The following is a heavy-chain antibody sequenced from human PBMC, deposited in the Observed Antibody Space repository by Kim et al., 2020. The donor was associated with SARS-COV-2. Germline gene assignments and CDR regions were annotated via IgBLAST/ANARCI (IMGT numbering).Heavy chain of an antibody. CDR1: GGSFSGYY. J-gene: IGHJ4*02. CDR2: INHSGST. Sequence: SETLSLTCAVYGGSFSGYYWSWIRQPPGKGLEWIGEINHSGSTNYNPSLKSRVTISVDTSKNQFSLKLSSVTAADTAVYYCARGRPYYYGSGTIDYWGQG. CDR3: ARGRPYYYGSGTIDY. V-gene: IGHV4-34*01. D-gene: IGHD3-10*01.